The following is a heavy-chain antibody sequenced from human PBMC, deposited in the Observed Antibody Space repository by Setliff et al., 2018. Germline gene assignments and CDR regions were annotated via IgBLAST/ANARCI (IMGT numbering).Heavy chain of an antibody. CDR3: ARDGGEY. CDR1: GFTFSSYG. Sequence: GGSLRLSCAASGFTFSSYGMNWVRQAPGKGLEWLSYISSSSTTIYYADSVKGRFTVSRDNAKNSLYLQMNSLRAEDTAVYYCARDGGEYWGQGTLVTVSS. J-gene: IGHJ4*02. V-gene: IGHV3-48*04. D-gene: IGHD3-16*01. CDR2: ISSSSTTI.